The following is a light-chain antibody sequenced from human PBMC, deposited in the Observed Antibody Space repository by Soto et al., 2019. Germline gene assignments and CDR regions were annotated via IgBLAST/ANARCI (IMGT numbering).Light chain of an antibody. CDR3: QAWDRSTAFYV. Sequence: SYELTQPPSVSVSPGQTASITCSGDKLGDKYACWYQQKPGQSPVLVIYQDSKRPSGIPERFSGSNSGNTATLTISGTQAMDEADYSCQAWDRSTAFYVFGTGTKLTVL. CDR1: KLGDKY. CDR2: QDS. J-gene: IGLJ1*01. V-gene: IGLV3-1*01.